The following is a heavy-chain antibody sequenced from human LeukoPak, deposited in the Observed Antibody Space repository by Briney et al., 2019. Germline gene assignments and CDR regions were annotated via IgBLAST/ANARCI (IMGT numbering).Heavy chain of an antibody. CDR2: ISSSGSTI. Sequence: GGSPRLSCAASGFTFSSYEMNWVRQAPGKGLEWVSYISSSGSTIYYADSVKGRFTISRDNAKNSLYLQMNSLRAEDTAVYYCARDFVSSPEITFGGVIVIGAFDIWGQGTMVTVSS. D-gene: IGHD3-16*02. V-gene: IGHV3-48*03. CDR1: GFTFSSYE. CDR3: ARDFVSSPEITFGGVIVIGAFDI. J-gene: IGHJ3*02.